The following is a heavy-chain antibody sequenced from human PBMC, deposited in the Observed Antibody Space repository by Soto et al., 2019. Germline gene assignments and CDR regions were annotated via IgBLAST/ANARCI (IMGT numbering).Heavy chain of an antibody. CDR3: AKSLTINADFDC. V-gene: IGHV4-31*03. CDR2: IHYSGNT. CDR1: VGSISSSGYY. J-gene: IGHJ4*02. Sequence: QVQLQESGPGLVKPSETLSLTCTVSVGSISSSGYYWSWIRQNPGKGLEWIGYIHYSGNTYYNPSLKSRVTISVDTSKNQFALRLRSVTAAGAAVYYCAKSLTINADFDCWGQGTLVTVSS. D-gene: IGHD3-9*01.